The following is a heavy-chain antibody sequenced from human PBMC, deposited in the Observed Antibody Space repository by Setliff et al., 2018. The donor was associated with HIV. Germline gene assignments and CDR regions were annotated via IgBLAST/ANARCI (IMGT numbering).Heavy chain of an antibody. V-gene: IGHV4-34*01. D-gene: IGHD6-13*01. CDR2: INHSGSA. CDR1: GGSFSGYY. J-gene: IGHJ6*02. CDR3: ARPSAANFFYSYAMDV. Sequence: SEPLSLTCAVYGGSFSGYYWTWIRQPPGKGLEWIGKINHSGSAKYNPSLQSRVAISVDISKNQFSLKLNSVTPDDTAVYYCARPSAANFFYSYAMDVWGQGSTVTVSS.